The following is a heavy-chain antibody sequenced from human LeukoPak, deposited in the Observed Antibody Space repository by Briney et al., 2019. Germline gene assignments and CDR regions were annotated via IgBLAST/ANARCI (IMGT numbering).Heavy chain of an antibody. CDR1: GGSISSTSYY. CDR2: VYYSGSS. D-gene: IGHD3-22*01. V-gene: IGHV4-39*07. CDR3: ASLFRDSYDSSGLPLFHY. Sequence: SETLSLTCTVSGGSISSTSYYWGWIRQPPGKGLEWIGSVYYSGSSYYNPSLKSRVTISVDMSKNQFSLKLSSVTAADTAVYYCASLFRDSYDSSGLPLFHYWRQGTLVTVSS. J-gene: IGHJ4*02.